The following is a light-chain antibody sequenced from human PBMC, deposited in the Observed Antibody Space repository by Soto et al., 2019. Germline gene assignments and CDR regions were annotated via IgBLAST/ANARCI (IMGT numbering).Light chain of an antibody. CDR1: RNDVGSYNY. V-gene: IGLV2-14*03. CDR3: SSYTSSRTLV. CDR2: DVT. J-gene: IGLJ1*01. Sequence: LTQPASVNGFPGQWITISCTRNRNDVGSYNYVSWYQHHPGKVPKLMIYDVTNRPSGVSDRFSGSKSGNTASLTISGLQAEDEADYYCSSYTSSRTLVFGSGTKVTV.